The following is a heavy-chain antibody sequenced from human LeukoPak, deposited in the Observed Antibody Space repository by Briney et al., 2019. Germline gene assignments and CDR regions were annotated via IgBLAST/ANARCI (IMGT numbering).Heavy chain of an antibody. D-gene: IGHD2-15*01. CDR3: ARDRGGSCYS. CDR2: LNSDGRST. Sequence: GGSLRLSCAASGFTFRSYWMHWVRQAPGKGLMWVSRLNSDGRSTSYADSVRGRFTISRDNAKNTVYLQMNTLRPDDTAVYYCARDRGGSCYSWGQGTLVTVSS. CDR1: GFTFRSYW. J-gene: IGHJ4*02. V-gene: IGHV3-74*01.